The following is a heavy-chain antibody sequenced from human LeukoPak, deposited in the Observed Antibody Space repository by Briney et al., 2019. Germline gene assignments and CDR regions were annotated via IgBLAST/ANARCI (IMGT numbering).Heavy chain of an antibody. Sequence: GGSLRLSCAASGFTFSSYAMSWVRQAPGKGLEWVSAISGSGGSTYYADSVKGRFTISRDNSKNMLYLQMNSLRAEDTAVYYCAKRYCSSTSCYKGAFDIWGQGTMVTVSS. J-gene: IGHJ3*02. D-gene: IGHD2-2*02. CDR3: AKRYCSSTSCYKGAFDI. V-gene: IGHV3-23*01. CDR2: ISGSGGST. CDR1: GFTFSSYA.